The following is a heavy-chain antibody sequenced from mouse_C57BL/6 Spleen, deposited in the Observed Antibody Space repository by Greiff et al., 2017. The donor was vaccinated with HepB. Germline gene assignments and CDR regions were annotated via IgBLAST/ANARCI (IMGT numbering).Heavy chain of an antibody. J-gene: IGHJ1*03. CDR1: GYAFSSYW. Sequence: VKLMESGAELVKPGASVKISCKASGYAFSSYWMNWVKQRPGKGLEWIGQIYPGDGDTNYNGKFKGKATLTADKSSSTAYMQLSSLTSEDSAVYFCARSVRGWYFDVWGTGTTVTVSS. D-gene: IGHD1-1*01. V-gene: IGHV1-80*01. CDR2: IYPGDGDT. CDR3: ARSVRGWYFDV.